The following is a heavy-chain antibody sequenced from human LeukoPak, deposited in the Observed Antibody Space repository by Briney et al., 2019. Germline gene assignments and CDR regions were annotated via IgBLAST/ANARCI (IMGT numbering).Heavy chain of an antibody. Sequence: ASVKVSCKASGYTFTSYDINWVRQATGQGLEWMGWMNPNSGNTGYAQKFQGRVTMTRNTSISTAYMELSSLRSEDTAVYYCARGPQKGYPNWFDPWGQGTLVTVSS. J-gene: IGHJ5*02. CDR1: GYTFTSYD. D-gene: IGHD1-1*01. CDR3: ARGPQKGYPNWFDP. V-gene: IGHV1-8*01. CDR2: MNPNSGNT.